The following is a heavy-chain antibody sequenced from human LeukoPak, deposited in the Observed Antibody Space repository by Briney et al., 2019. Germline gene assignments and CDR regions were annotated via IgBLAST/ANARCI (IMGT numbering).Heavy chain of an antibody. CDR2: IYHSGST. CDR3: AREAATIFGVVSLDY. Sequence: SETLSLTCAVSGGSISSSNWWSWVRQPPGKGLEWIGEIYHSGSTNYNPSLKSRVTISVDKSKNQFSLKLSSVTAADTAVYYCAREAATIFGVVSLDYWGQGTLVIVSS. D-gene: IGHD3-3*01. J-gene: IGHJ4*02. V-gene: IGHV4-4*02. CDR1: GGSISSSNW.